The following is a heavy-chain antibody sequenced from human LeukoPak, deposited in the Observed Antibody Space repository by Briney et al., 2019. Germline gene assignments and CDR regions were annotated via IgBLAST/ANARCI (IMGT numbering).Heavy chain of an antibody. Sequence: GGSLRLSCAASGFTFSNAWMSWVRQAPGKGLEWVGRIKSKTDGGITDYAAPVKGRFTISRDDSKNTLYLQMNSLKTEDTAVYYCTTGGVTTVTTGDYWGQGTLVTVSS. D-gene: IGHD4-17*01. CDR2: IKSKTDGGIT. CDR1: GFTFSNAW. CDR3: TTGGVTTVTTGDY. V-gene: IGHV3-15*01. J-gene: IGHJ4*02.